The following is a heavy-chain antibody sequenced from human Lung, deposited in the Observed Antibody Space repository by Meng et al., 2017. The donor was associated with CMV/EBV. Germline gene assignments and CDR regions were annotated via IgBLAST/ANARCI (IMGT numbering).Heavy chain of an antibody. D-gene: IGHD2-2*01. CDR3: ARMTAALRYGMDV. CDR2: ISYGGST. V-gene: IGHV4-61*03. CDR1: GGSVNSISYY. Sequence: SETLSLXCTVSGGSVNSISYYWSWIRQPPGKGLEWIGYISYGGSTIYNPSLKSRVTISEDTSKTHFSLKLSSVTAADTAVYYCARMTAALRYGMDVWGLGXTVTVSS. J-gene: IGHJ6*02.